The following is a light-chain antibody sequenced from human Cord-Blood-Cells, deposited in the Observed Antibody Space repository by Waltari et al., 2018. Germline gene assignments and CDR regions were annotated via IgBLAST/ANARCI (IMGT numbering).Light chain of an antibody. J-gene: IGKJ1*01. CDR1: QSISSY. Sequence: DIQMTQSPSSLSESVGDRVTITCRASQSISSYLNWYQQKPGKAPKLLIYAASSLQSGVPSRFSGSGSGTDFTLTIRSLQPEDFATYYCQQSYSTPRTFGQGTKVEIK. CDR3: QQSYSTPRT. V-gene: IGKV1-39*01. CDR2: AAS.